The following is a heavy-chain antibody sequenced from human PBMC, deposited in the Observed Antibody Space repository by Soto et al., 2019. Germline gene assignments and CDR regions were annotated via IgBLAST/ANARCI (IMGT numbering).Heavy chain of an antibody. Sequence: GGSLRLSCAASGFTFSNAWMNWVRQAPGKGLEWVGRIKSKTYGGTTDYAAPVKGRFTISRDDSKNTLDLQMNSLKTEDTDVYYCTTDPRTYYDFWSGYFPRDYWGQGTLVTVSS. CDR3: TTDPRTYYDFWSGYFPRDY. V-gene: IGHV3-15*07. CDR2: IKSKTYGGTT. CDR1: GFTFSNAW. D-gene: IGHD3-3*01. J-gene: IGHJ4*02.